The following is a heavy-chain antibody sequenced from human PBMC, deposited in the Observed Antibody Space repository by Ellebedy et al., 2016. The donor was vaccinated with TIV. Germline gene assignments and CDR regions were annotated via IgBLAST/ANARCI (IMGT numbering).Heavy chain of an antibody. J-gene: IGHJ4*02. Sequence: GESLKISCAASGFSFSDYAMSWVRQAPGKGLEWVSGISGSGGSAYYAEYGRGRFTASRDNTKNTLFLQMNSLRVEDTAVYFCAKGGGFGEVVIYNLDSWGQGTPVTVSP. CDR2: ISGSGGSA. V-gene: IGHV3-23*01. CDR1: GFSFSDYA. D-gene: IGHD3-10*01. CDR3: AKGGGFGEVVIYNLDS.